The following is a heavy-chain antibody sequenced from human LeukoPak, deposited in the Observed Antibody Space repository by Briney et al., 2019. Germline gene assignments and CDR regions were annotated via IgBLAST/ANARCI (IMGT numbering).Heavy chain of an antibody. Sequence: GGSLKTSLKGPGYRFTSYWIGWVPQIPGKGRGGVGIIYPGDSDTRYSPSFQGQVTISADKYISTAYLQWSSLKASDTAMYYCARHGVEGYYYYMDVWGKGTTVPISS. CDR1: GYRFTSYW. CDR2: IYPGDSDT. J-gene: IGHJ6*03. CDR3: ARHGVEGYYYYMDV. V-gene: IGHV5-51*01.